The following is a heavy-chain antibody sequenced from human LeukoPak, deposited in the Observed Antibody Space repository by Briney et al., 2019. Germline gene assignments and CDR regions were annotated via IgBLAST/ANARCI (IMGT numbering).Heavy chain of an antibody. Sequence: GASVKVSCKASGYTFTGYYMHWVRQAPGQGLEWMGWINPNSGGTDYAQKFQGRVTMTSDTSITTAYMELNRLRSDDTAVYYCAKVYYPGNSDYWYFDLWGRGTLVTVSS. CDR1: GYTFTGYY. J-gene: IGHJ2*01. V-gene: IGHV1-2*02. D-gene: IGHD4-23*01. CDR3: AKVYYPGNSDYWYFDL. CDR2: INPNSGGT.